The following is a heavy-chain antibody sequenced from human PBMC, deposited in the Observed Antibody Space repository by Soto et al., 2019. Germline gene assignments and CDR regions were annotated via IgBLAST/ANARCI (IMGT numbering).Heavy chain of an antibody. CDR1: GGSIRSSY. CDR2: IYYSGST. CDR3: ARAITIFGVGFDS. D-gene: IGHD3-3*01. J-gene: IGHJ4*02. V-gene: IGHV4-59*01. Sequence: SETLSLTCTVSGGSIRSSYWSWIRQTPGKGLEWIGDIYYSGSTNYNPSLQSRVTISVDMSKTQFSLRLNSVTAADTALYYCARAITIFGVGFDSWGQGTLVT.